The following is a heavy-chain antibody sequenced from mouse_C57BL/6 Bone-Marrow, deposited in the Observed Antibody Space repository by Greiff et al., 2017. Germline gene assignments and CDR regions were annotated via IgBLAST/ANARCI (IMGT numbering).Heavy chain of an antibody. J-gene: IGHJ3*01. CDR2: IYPGSGST. CDR1: GYTFTSYW. Sequence: VQLQQPGAELVKPGASVKMSCKASGYTFTSYWITWVKQRPGQGLEWIGDIYPGSGSTNYNEKFKSKATLTVDTSSSTAYMQLSSLTSEDSAVYYCAKDSSGYAGWFAYWGQGTLVTVSA. V-gene: IGHV1-55*01. CDR3: AKDSSGYAGWFAY. D-gene: IGHD3-2*02.